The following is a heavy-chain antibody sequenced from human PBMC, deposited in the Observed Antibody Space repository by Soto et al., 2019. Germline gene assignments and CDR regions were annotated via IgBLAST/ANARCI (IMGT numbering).Heavy chain of an antibody. CDR2: INPNTGGT. D-gene: IGHD3-22*01. V-gene: IGHV1-2*04. CDR3: ARARIVVANDYYYSIDA. Sequence: QVQLVQSGAEVKKPGASVKVSCKASGYTFTGYYIHWVRQAPGQGLEWMGWINPNTGGTSYAQKFQGWVTMTRVTSIRTAYRELSRLRSDDTAVYYCARARIVVANDYYYSIDAWGQGTTVTVSS. J-gene: IGHJ6*02. CDR1: GYTFTGYY.